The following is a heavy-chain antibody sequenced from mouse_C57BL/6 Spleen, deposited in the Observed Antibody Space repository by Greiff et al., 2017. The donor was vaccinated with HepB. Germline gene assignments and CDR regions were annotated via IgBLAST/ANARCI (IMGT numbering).Heavy chain of an antibody. V-gene: IGHV5-4*01. CDR1: GFTFSSYA. D-gene: IGHD2-14*01. J-gene: IGHJ2*01. Sequence: EVMLVESGGGLVKPGGSLKLSCAASGFTFSSYAMSWVRQTPEKRLEWVATISDGGSYTYYPDNVKGRFTISRDNAKNNLYLQMSHLKSEDTAMYYCAREGTIGLLDYWGQGTTLTVSS. CDR3: AREGTIGLLDY. CDR2: ISDGGSYT.